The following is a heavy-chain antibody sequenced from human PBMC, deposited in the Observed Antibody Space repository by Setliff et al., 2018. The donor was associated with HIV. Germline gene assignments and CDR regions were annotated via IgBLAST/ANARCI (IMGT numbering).Heavy chain of an antibody. Sequence: PSQTLSLTWTVSGGSIRTGNYYWKWIRQPAGKGLEWIGHIHNTGSITDNPSLRSRFTISLDTSKNQVSLSLASVTAADPAVYYCARDGGGSGWSLCEFDFWGQGTLVTVSS. CDR3: ARDGGGSGWSLCEFDF. J-gene: IGHJ4*02. V-gene: IGHV4-61*09. D-gene: IGHD6-19*01. CDR1: GGSIRTGNYY. CDR2: IHNTGSI.